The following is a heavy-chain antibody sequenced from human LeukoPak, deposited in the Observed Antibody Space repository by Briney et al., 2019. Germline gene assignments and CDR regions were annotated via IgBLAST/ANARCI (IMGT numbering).Heavy chain of an antibody. J-gene: IGHJ3*02. CDR1: GGSISSSSYY. CDR2: IYYSGST. CDR3: ARHSSSSRSDAFDI. V-gene: IGHV4-39*07. D-gene: IGHD6-6*01. Sequence: QSSETLSLTCTVSGGSISSSSYYWGWIRQPPGKGLEWIGSIYYSGSTYYNPSLKSRVTISVETSKNQFSLKLSSVTAADTAVYYCARHSSSSRSDAFDIWGQGTMVTVSS.